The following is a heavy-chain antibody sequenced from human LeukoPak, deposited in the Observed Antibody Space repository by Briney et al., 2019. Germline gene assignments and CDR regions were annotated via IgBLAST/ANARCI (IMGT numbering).Heavy chain of an antibody. D-gene: IGHD3-22*01. V-gene: IGHV4-39*02. J-gene: IGHJ1*01. CDR2: IYYSGRA. Sequence: SETLSLTCAVSGGSISSSSYYWGWIRQPPGKGLEWIGDIYYSGRAYYNLSLRNRVSISLDTSKNRFSLTLTSVTAADTAVYYCARRRYYDSTGFFDWGRGSLVIVSS. CDR1: GGSISSSSYY. CDR3: ARRRYYDSTGFFD.